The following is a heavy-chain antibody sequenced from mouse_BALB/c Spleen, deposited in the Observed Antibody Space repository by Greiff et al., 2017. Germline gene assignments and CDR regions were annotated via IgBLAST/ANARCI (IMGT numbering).Heavy chain of an antibody. CDR2: ISSGGSYT. CDR3: ARLLTMDY. V-gene: IGHV5-6*01. Sequence: DVHLVESGGDLVKPGGSLKLSCAASGFTFSSYGMSWVRQTPDKRLEWVATISSGGSYTYYPDSVKGRFTISRDNAKNTLYLQMSSLKSEDTAMYYCARLLTMDYWGQGTSVTVSS. CDR1: GFTFSSYG. J-gene: IGHJ4*01.